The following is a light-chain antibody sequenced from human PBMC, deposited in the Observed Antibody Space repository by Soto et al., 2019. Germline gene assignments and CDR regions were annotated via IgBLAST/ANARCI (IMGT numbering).Light chain of an antibody. CDR1: QGISSY. CDR2: AAS. Sequence: ASRMTQSASSLSASTGDRVTITCRASQGISSYLAWYQQKPGKAPKLLIYAASTLQSGVPSRFSGSGSGTDFTLTISCLQSEDFATYYCQQYYSYPLFTFGPGTKVDIK. J-gene: IGKJ3*01. CDR3: QQYYSYPLFT. V-gene: IGKV1-8*01.